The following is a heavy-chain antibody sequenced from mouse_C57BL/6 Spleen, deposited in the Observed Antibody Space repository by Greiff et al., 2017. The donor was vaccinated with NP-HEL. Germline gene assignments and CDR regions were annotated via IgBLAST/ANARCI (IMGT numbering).Heavy chain of an antibody. J-gene: IGHJ4*01. CDR3: ARALYYDYEKGAMDY. CDR1: GYTFTDYY. Sequence: VQLQQSGPELVKPGASVKISCKASGYTFTDYYMNWVKQSHGKSLEWIGDINPNNGGTSYNQKFKGKATLTVDKSSRTAYMELRSLTSEYSAVYYCARALYYDYEKGAMDYWGQGTSVTVSS. CDR2: INPNNGGT. V-gene: IGHV1-26*01. D-gene: IGHD2-4*01.